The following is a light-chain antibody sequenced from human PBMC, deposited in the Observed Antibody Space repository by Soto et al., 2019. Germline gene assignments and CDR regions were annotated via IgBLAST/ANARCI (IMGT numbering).Light chain of an antibody. CDR3: QQYNNWPLT. CDR2: DAS. J-gene: IGKJ4*01. CDR1: QSIRSN. V-gene: IGKV3-15*01. Sequence: EVVMTQSPVNLSVSSGERATLSCRASQSIRSNLAWYQQKPGQAPRLLIYDASTRATGIPAKFSGSGSGTEFTLIIDSLQSEDFAVYYCQQYNNWPLTFGGGTKVEIK.